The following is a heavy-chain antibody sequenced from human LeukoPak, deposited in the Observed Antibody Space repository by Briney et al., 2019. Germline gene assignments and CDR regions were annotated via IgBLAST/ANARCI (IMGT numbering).Heavy chain of an antibody. CDR1: GGSFSGYY. D-gene: IGHD6-13*01. CDR2: INHSGST. V-gene: IGHV4-34*01. J-gene: IGHJ4*02. Sequence: SETLSLTCAVYGGSFSGYYWSWIRQPPGKGLEWIGEINHSGSTNYNPSLKRRVTISVDTSKNQFSLKLSSVTAADTAVYYCARVGAGQQLDYWGQGTLVTVSS. CDR3: ARVGAGQQLDY.